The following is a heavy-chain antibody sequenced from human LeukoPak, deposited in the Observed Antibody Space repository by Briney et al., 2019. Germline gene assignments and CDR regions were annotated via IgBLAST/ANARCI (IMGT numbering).Heavy chain of an antibody. J-gene: IGHJ4*02. D-gene: IGHD5-12*01. CDR3: ARTSGYDFGTDFDY. CDR1: GYPFTGYY. CDR2: INPDSGGT. Sequence: ASVKVSCKSSGYPFTGYYLHWVRQAPGQGLEWMGWINPDSGGTDYEQKFQGRVTMTRDTFISTAYMELSRLRSDDTAVYYCARTSGYDFGTDFDYWGQGTLVTVSS. V-gene: IGHV1-2*02.